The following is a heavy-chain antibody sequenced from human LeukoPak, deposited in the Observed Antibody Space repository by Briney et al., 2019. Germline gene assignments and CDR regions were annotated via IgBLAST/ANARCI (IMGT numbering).Heavy chain of an antibody. D-gene: IGHD6-6*01. V-gene: IGHV4-34*01. CDR3: AGSIAARLDY. Sequence: SETLSLTCAVYGGSFSDYYWSWIRQPPGKGLEWIGEINHSGSTNYNPSLKSRVTISVDTSKNQFSLKLSSVAAADTAVYYCAGSIAARLDYWGQGTLDTVSS. CDR2: INHSGST. CDR1: GGSFSDYY. J-gene: IGHJ4*02.